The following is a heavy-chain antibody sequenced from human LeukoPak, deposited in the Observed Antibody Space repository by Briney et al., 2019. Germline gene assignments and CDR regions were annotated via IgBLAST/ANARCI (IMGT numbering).Heavy chain of an antibody. CDR1: GFTFSSYA. CDR3: ASRYCSGGSCYFDY. V-gene: IGHV3-23*01. CDR2: ISGSGGST. J-gene: IGHJ4*02. Sequence: GGSLRLSCAASGFTFSSYAMSWVRQAPGKGLEWVSAISGSGGSTYYADSVEGRFTISRDNSKNTLYLQMNSLRAEDTAVYYCASRYCSGGSCYFDYWGQGTLVTVSS. D-gene: IGHD2-15*01.